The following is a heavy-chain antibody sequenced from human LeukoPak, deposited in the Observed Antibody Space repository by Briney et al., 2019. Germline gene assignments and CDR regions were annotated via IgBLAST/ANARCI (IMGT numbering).Heavy chain of an antibody. CDR1: GFSFTSYW. Sequence: GGSLRLSCAASGFSFTSYWMHWVRQAPGKGLEWVAVISYDGSSKYYADSVKGRSTISRDNSKNMLYLQMSSLRAEDRAVYYCARVYYDGSGGAFDIWGQGTMVTVS. V-gene: IGHV3-30-3*01. CDR2: ISYDGSSK. D-gene: IGHD3-22*01. CDR3: ARVYYDGSGGAFDI. J-gene: IGHJ3*02.